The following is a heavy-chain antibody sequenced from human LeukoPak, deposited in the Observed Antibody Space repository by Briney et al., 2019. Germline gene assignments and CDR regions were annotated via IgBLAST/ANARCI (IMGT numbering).Heavy chain of an antibody. CDR3: ARVMWYYDILTGYSWFDP. V-gene: IGHV4-39*07. J-gene: IGHJ5*02. D-gene: IGHD3-9*01. Sequence: SETLSLTCSVSGGSFSSNNYYWGWIRQPPGTELEWLGSIYYSGSTYYNPSLKSRVTISVDTSKNQFSLKLSSVTAADTAVYYCARVMWYYDILTGYSWFDPWGQGTLVTVSS. CDR2: IYYSGST. CDR1: GGSFSSNNYY.